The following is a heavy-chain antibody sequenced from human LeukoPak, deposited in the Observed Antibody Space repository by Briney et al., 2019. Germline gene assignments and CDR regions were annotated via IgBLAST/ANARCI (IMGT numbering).Heavy chain of an antibody. CDR1: GYTFTGYY. CDR2: INPNSGGT. J-gene: IGHJ5*02. V-gene: IGHV1-2*02. CDR3: ASNYYDSSGSLGGFDP. D-gene: IGHD3-22*01. Sequence: ASVKVSCKASGYTFTGYYVHWVRQAPGQGLEWMGWINPNSGGTNYVQKFQGRVTMTRDTSISTAYMELSSLRSEDTAVYYCASNYYDSSGSLGGFDPWGQGTLVTVSS.